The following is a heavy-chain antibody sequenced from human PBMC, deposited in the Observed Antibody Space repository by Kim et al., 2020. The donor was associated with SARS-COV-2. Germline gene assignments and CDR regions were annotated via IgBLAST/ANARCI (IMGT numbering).Heavy chain of an antibody. V-gene: IGHV3-23*01. J-gene: IGHJ4*02. CDR1: GFTFNNYA. Sequence: GGSLRLSCAASGFTFNNYAMSWVRQAPGKGLEWVSSISGSGATTYYADSMKGRFTISRDKSKNTLYLQMNSLRADDTAVYYCATIASEYYYGSGITQYFHYWGQGTLVTVSS. CDR3: ATIASEYYYGSGITQYFHY. CDR2: ISGSGATT. D-gene: IGHD3-10*01.